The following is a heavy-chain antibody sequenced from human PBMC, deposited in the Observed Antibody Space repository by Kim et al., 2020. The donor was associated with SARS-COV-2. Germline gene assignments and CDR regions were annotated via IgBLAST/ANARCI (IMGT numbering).Heavy chain of an antibody. D-gene: IGHD2-21*02. CDR3: AKNAPAGDNPEYYFDY. J-gene: IGHJ4*02. Sequence: GGSLRLSCAASGFTFSSYAMSWVRQAPGKGLEWVSAISGSGGSTYYADSVKGRFTISRDNSKNTLYLQMNSLRAEDTAVYYCAKNAPAGDNPEYYFDYWGQGTLVTVSS. CDR1: GFTFSSYA. V-gene: IGHV3-23*01. CDR2: ISGSGGST.